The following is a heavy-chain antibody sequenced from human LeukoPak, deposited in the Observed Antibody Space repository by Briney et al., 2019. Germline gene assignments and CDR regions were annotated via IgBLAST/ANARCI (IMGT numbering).Heavy chain of an antibody. CDR2: INSDGSST. CDR3: ARAGYWVHDFWSGYYSDAFDI. J-gene: IGHJ3*02. V-gene: IGHV3-74*01. D-gene: IGHD3-3*01. Sequence: GGSLRLSCAASGFTFSSYWMHWVRQAPGKGLVWVSRINSDGSSTSYADSVKGRFTISRDNAKNTLYLQMNSLRAEDTAVYYCARAGYWVHDFWSGYYSDAFDIWGQGTMVTVSS. CDR1: GFTFSSYW.